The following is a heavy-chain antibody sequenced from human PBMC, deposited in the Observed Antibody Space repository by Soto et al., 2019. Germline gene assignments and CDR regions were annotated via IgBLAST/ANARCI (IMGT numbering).Heavy chain of an antibody. D-gene: IGHD2-2*02. Sequence: ESLKIYCKGSGYSFTSYWISWVRQMPGKGLAWMGRLDPSDSYTDYSPSFQGHVTISADKSISTAYLQWSSLKASDTAMYYCARQMGYCSSTSCYMRYYYGMDVWGQGTTVTVFS. J-gene: IGHJ6*02. V-gene: IGHV5-10-1*01. CDR3: ARQMGYCSSTSCYMRYYYGMDV. CDR1: GYSFTSYW. CDR2: LDPSDSYT.